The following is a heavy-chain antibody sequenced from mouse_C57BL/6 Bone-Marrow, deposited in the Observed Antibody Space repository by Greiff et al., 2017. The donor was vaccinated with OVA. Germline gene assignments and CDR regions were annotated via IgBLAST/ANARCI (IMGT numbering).Heavy chain of an antibody. CDR1: GFTFSDYY. V-gene: IGHV5-16*01. Sequence: EVKLMESAGGLVQPGSSMKLSCTASGFTFSDYYMAWVRQVPEKGLEWVANINYDGSSTYYLDSLKSRFIISRDNAKNILYLQMSSLKSEDTATYYCARDGAVLYWYFDVWGTGTTVTVSS. CDR3: ARDGAVLYWYFDV. J-gene: IGHJ1*03. CDR2: INYDGSST.